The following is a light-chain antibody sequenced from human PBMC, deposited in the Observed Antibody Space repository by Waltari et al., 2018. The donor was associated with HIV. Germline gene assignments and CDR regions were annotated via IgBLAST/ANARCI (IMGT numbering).Light chain of an antibody. CDR1: RRVVSSSTNQNY. CDR2: WAS. V-gene: IGKV4-1*01. CDR3: QQYETVPFT. J-gene: IGKJ3*01. Sequence: DIVMTQSPESLTMSPGERATINCKTSRRVVSSSTNQNYLAWYQHKVGQSPKLLIYWASTRAPGVPERFSGGGSGTDFTLTIRGLQADDEAVYYCQQYETVPFTFGPGTTV.